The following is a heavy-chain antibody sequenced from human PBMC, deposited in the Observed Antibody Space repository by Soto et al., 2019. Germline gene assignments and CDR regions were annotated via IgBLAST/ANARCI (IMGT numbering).Heavy chain of an antibody. CDR1: GYTFTYYG. D-gene: IGHD3-3*01. CDR2: INAYSGNT. Sequence: QVQLVQSGAEVKKPGASVKVSCKASGYTFTYYGISWVRQAPGQGLEWMGWINAYSGNTNYAQNLQGRVTMTTDTSTSTAYMEVRSLRSDDTAVYYCERELSYDPFMDVWGQGTTVTVSS. V-gene: IGHV1-18*04. J-gene: IGHJ6*02. CDR3: ERELSYDPFMDV.